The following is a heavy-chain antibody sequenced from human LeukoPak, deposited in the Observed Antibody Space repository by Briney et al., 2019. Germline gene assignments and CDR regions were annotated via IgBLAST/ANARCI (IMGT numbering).Heavy chain of an antibody. CDR2: ISSTGGST. D-gene: IGHD6-19*01. CDR3: VRYFTAVAPTLRLDY. Sequence: GGSLRLSCAGSGLTFSSYAMSWVRQTPGKGLEWVSVISSTGGSTFYADSVKGRFTISRDDAKNSLYLQMNSLRVEDTAVYHCVRYFTAVAPTLRLDYWGQGTLVTVSS. J-gene: IGHJ4*02. CDR1: GLTFSSYA. V-gene: IGHV3-23*01.